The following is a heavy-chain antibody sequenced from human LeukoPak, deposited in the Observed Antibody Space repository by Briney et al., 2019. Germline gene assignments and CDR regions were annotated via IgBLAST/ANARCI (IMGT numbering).Heavy chain of an antibody. D-gene: IGHD2-2*01. Sequence: GGSLRLSCAASGFSFSSYSMNWVRQAPWKGLEWVSSISSSSSYIYYADSVKGRFTISRDNAKNSLYLQMNSLRAEDTAVYYCAREGLPPMLDPWGQGTLVTVSS. V-gene: IGHV3-21*01. J-gene: IGHJ5*02. CDR3: AREGLPPMLDP. CDR1: GFSFSSYS. CDR2: ISSSSSYI.